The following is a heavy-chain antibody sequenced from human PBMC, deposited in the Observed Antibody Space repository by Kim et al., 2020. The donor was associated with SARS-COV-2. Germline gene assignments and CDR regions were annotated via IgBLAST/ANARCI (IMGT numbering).Heavy chain of an antibody. CDR2: ISAYNGNT. CDR1: GYTFTSYG. D-gene: IGHD2-15*01. CDR3: ARERYCSGGSCYYYYYYGMDV. Sequence: ASVKVSCKASGYTFTSYGISWVRQAPGQGLEWMGWISAYNGNTNYAQKLQGRVTMTTDTSTSTAYMELRSLRSDDTAVYYCARERYCSGGSCYYYYYYGMDVWGQGTTVTVSS. J-gene: IGHJ6*02. V-gene: IGHV1-18*01.